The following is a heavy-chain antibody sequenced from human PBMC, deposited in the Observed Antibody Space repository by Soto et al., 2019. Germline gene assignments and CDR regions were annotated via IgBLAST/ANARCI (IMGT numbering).Heavy chain of an antibody. Sequence: GASVKVSCKASGGTFSSYAFSWVRQAPGQGLEWMGGIIRIFHTTTYAQKFQGRVTITADESTSAAYMELISLRSDDTAVYYCVHRRDGYDSAFFDYWGQGTLVTVSS. CDR3: VHRRDGYDSAFFDY. CDR1: GGTFSSYA. CDR2: IIRIFHTT. J-gene: IGHJ4*02. V-gene: IGHV1-69*13. D-gene: IGHD5-12*01.